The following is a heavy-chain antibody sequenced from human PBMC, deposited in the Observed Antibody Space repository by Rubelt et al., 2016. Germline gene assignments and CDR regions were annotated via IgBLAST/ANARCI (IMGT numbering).Heavy chain of an antibody. CDR3: ARRRRYSGSSYWYFDL. V-gene: IGHV4-34*01. Sequence: QVQLQQWGAGLLKPSETLSLTCAVYGGSFSGYYWSWIRQPPGKGLEWIGEINHSGSTNYNPSLKSRVTIYVETSKNQCSLKLSSVTAADTAVYYCARRRRYSGSSYWYFDLWGRGTLVTVSS. CDR2: INHSGST. J-gene: IGHJ2*01. D-gene: IGHD1-26*01. CDR1: GGSFSGYY.